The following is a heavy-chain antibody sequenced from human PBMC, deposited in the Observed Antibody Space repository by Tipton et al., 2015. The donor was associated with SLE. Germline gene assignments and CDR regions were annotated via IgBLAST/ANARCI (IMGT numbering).Heavy chain of an antibody. CDR3: ARGRTAMVSD. CDR2: INHSGST. D-gene: IGHD5-18*01. CDR1: GESFSGYY. J-gene: IGHJ4*02. Sequence: TLSLTCAVYGESFSGYYWSWIRQPPGKGLEWIGEINHSGSTNYNPSLKSRVTISVDTSKNQFSLKLSSVTAADTAVYYCARGRTAMVSDWGQGTLVTVSS. V-gene: IGHV4-34*01.